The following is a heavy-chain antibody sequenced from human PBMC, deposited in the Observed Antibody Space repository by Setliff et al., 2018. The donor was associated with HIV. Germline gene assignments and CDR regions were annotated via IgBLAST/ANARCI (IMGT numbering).Heavy chain of an antibody. V-gene: IGHV4-34*01. CDR2: INHSGST. CDR3: ARVPFTTGFDY. J-gene: IGHJ4*02. D-gene: IGHD3-3*01. CDR1: GGSFSGYY. Sequence: ETLSLTCAVYGGSFSGYYWSWIRQPPGKGLGWIGEINHSGSTNYNPSLKSRVTLSVDTSNNQFSLKLSSVTAADTAVYYCARVPFTTGFDYWGQGILVTVSS.